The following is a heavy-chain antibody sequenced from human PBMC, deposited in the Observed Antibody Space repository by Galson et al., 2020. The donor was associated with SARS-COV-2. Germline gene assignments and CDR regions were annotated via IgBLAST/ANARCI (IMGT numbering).Heavy chain of an antibody. CDR1: GGSFSGYY. Sequence: SQTLSLTCAVYGGSFSGYYWSWIRQPPGKGLEWIGEINHSGSTNYNPSLKSRVTISVGTSKNQFSLKLSSVTAADTAVYYCARASLGFGELLSDYYYYGMDVWGQGTTVTVSS. CDR2: INHSGST. V-gene: IGHV4-34*01. CDR3: ARASLGFGELLSDYYYYGMDV. D-gene: IGHD3-10*01. J-gene: IGHJ6*02.